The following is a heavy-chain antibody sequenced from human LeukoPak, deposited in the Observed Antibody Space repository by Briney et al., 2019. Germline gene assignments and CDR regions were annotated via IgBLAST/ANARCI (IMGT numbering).Heavy chain of an antibody. J-gene: IGHJ3*02. D-gene: IGHD4-17*01. CDR1: GYTFTGYY. Sequence: ASVKVSCKASGYTFTGYYMHWVRQAPGQGLEWMGWINPNSGGTNYAQKFQGRVTMTRDTSISTAYMELSRLRPDDTAVYYCAREASPYGDYKTGYDAFDIWGQGTMVTVSS. CDR3: AREASPYGDYKTGYDAFDI. V-gene: IGHV1-2*02. CDR2: INPNSGGT.